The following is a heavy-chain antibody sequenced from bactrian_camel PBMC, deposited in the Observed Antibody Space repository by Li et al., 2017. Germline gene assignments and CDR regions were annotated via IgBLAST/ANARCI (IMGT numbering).Heavy chain of an antibody. CDR3: ASDSACLPAAIATIDSVCDYNY. J-gene: IGHJ4*01. V-gene: IGHV3S59*01. D-gene: IGHD4*01. CDR2: LGADGTTT. Sequence: DVQLVESGGDSVQAGGSLRLSCVVSGYTYSSICMGWFRQHPGKEREGVALLGADGTTTKYADSVKGRFTISKDNAKNILYLQMDSLKPEDSAMYYCASDSACLPAAIATIDSVCDYNYSGQGTQVTVS. CDR1: GYTYSSIC.